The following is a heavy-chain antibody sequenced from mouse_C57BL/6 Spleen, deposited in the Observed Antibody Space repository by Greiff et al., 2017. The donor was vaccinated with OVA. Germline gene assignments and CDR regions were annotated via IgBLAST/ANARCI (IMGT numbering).Heavy chain of an antibody. CDR2: IDPETGGT. Sequence: QVQLQQPGAELVKPGASVKLSCKASGYTFTSYWMHWVKQRPVHGLEWIGAIDPETGGTAYNQKFKGKAILTADKSSSTAYMELRSLTSEDSAVYYCTRGLGYEWFAYWGQGTLVTVSA. CDR1: GYTFTSYW. CDR3: TRGLGYEWFAY. V-gene: IGHV1-15*01. D-gene: IGHD2-2*01. J-gene: IGHJ3*01.